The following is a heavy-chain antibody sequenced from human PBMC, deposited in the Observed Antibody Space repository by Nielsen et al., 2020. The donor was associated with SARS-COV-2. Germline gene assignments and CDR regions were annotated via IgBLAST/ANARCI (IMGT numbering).Heavy chain of an antibody. Sequence: GESLKISCAASGFTFSDYTLNWVRRAPGKGLEWVSSIRSSSTYIYYADSMKGRFTISRDNAKNSLFLQMNRLRVEDTAVYYCARDGGRRTMFGVNHRVRKDAFDIWGQGTMVTVSS. D-gene: IGHD3-3*01. CDR2: IRSSSTYI. J-gene: IGHJ3*02. V-gene: IGHV3-21*01. CDR1: GFTFSDYT. CDR3: ARDGGRRTMFGVNHRVRKDAFDI.